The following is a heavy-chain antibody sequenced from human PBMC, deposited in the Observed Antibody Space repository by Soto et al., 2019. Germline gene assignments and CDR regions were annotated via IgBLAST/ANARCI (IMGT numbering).Heavy chain of an antibody. J-gene: IGHJ4*02. V-gene: IGHV3-23*01. CDR1: GFTFSSYA. CDR2: ISGSGGST. D-gene: IGHD3-22*01. Sequence: ESLRLSCAASGFTFSSYAMSWVRQAPGKGLEWVSAISGSGGSTYYADSVKGRFTISRDNSKNTLYLQMNSLRAEDTAVYYCAKAPSYYYDSSGYYWGQGTLVTVSS. CDR3: AKAPSYYYDSSGYY.